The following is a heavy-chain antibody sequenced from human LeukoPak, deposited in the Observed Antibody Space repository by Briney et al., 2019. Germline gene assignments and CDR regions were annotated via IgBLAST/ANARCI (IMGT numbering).Heavy chain of an antibody. Sequence: SETLSLTCTVSGGSISSYYWSWIRQPPGKGLEWIGYIYYSGSTNYNPSLKRRVTISVDTSKNQFSLKLSSVTAADTAVYYCARLNSSGWYIWFDPWGQGTLVTVSS. CDR2: IYYSGST. J-gene: IGHJ5*02. V-gene: IGHV4-59*01. CDR1: GGSISSYY. D-gene: IGHD6-19*01. CDR3: ARLNSSGWYIWFDP.